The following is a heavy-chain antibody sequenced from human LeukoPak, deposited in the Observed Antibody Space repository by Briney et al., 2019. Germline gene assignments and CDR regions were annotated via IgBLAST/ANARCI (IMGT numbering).Heavy chain of an antibody. CDR2: ISGSGGST. CDR3: AKDLSYGFDY. D-gene: IGHD5-18*01. J-gene: IGHJ4*02. CDR1: GLTFSSYA. Sequence: GGSLRLSCAASGLTFSSYAMSWVRQAPGKGLEWVSAISGSGGSTYYADSVKGRFTISRDNSKNTLYLQLNSLRAEDTAIYYCAKDLSYGFDYWGQGSLVTVSS. V-gene: IGHV3-23*01.